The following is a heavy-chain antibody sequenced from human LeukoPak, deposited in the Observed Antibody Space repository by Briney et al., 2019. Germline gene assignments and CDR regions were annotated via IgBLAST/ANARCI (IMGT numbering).Heavy chain of an antibody. V-gene: IGHV1-69*13. Sequence: SVKVSCKASGGTFSSYAISWVRQAPGQGLEWMGGIIPIFGTADYAQKFQGRVTMTADESTSTAYMELSSLRSEDTAVYYCARGATTYPSFDYWGQGTLVTVSS. CDR3: ARGATTYPSFDY. J-gene: IGHJ4*02. CDR1: GGTFSSYA. D-gene: IGHD5-24*01. CDR2: IIPIFGTA.